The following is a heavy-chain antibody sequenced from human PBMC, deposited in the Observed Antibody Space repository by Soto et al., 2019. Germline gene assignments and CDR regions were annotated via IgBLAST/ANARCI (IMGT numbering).Heavy chain of an antibody. J-gene: IGHJ4*02. Sequence: PGGSLRLSCAASGFTFSSCAMSWVRQAPGKGLEWVSAISGSGGSTYYADSVKGRFTISRDNSKNTLFLQMNSLRVGDTAVYYCAKNGLSDSPSAIDSWGQGTLVTVSS. D-gene: IGHD2-8*01. V-gene: IGHV3-23*01. CDR1: GFTFSSCA. CDR3: AKNGLSDSPSAIDS. CDR2: ISGSGGST.